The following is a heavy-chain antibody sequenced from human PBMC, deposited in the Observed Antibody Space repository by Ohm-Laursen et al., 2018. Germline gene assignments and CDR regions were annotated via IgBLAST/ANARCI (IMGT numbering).Heavy chain of an antibody. D-gene: IGHD2-8*01. CDR3: ARCTTEIDY. CDR1: GGSISSSSYY. CDR2: MYHTGST. V-gene: IGHV4-39*07. J-gene: IGHJ4*02. Sequence: SDTLSLTCTVSGGSISSSSYYWGWIRQPPGKGLEWIGYMYHTGSTYYNPSLKSRVTISVDTPKNQFSLKLSSVTAADTAVYYCARCTTEIDYWGQGTLVSVSS.